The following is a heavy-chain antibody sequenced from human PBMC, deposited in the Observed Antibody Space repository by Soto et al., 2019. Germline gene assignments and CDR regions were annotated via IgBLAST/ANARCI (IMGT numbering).Heavy chain of an antibody. CDR2: IYYSGST. D-gene: IGHD2-15*01. Sequence: QLQLQESGPGLVKPSETLSLTCTVSGGSISSSSYYWGWIRQPPGKGMEWIGSIYYSGSTYYNPSLQCRVTISGDPSKNQFSLKLSSVPAADTAVYYCASLVDPGREIVGLNWFDPWGQGTLVTVSS. V-gene: IGHV4-39*01. CDR3: ASLVDPGREIVGLNWFDP. J-gene: IGHJ5*02. CDR1: GGSISSSSYY.